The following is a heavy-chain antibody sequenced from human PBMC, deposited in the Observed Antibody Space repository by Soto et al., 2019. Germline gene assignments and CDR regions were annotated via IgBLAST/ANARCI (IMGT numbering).Heavy chain of an antibody. Sequence: PGESLKISCKGSGYSFTSYWISWVRQMPGKGLEWMGRIDPSDSYTNYSPSFQSHVTISADKSISTAYLQWSSLKASDTAMYYCATVINGASTDYVCDMADCGQGTTVTVSS. CDR2: IDPSDSYT. V-gene: IGHV5-10-1*01. D-gene: IGHD1-26*01. J-gene: IGHJ6*01. CDR3: ATVINGASTDYVCDMAD. CDR1: GYSFTSYW.